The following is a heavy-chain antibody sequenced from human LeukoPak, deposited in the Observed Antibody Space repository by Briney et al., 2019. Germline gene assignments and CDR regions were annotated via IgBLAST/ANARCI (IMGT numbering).Heavy chain of an antibody. Sequence: ASVKVSCKASGYTFTSYYMHWVRQAPRKGLEWMGIINPSGGSTSYAQKFQGRVTMTRDTSTSTVYMELSSLRSEDTAVYYCARVGPPEYTAMANWGQGTLVTVSS. D-gene: IGHD5-18*01. CDR3: ARVGPPEYTAMAN. CDR2: INPSGGST. J-gene: IGHJ4*02. V-gene: IGHV1-46*01. CDR1: GYTFTSYY.